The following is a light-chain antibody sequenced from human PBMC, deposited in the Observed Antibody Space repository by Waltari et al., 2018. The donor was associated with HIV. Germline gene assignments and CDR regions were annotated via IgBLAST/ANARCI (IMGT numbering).Light chain of an antibody. V-gene: IGKV3-15*01. CDR1: QSVSTN. CDR3: QQYNNWPPNT. CDR2: GAS. Sequence: VMTQSPATLSVSPGVRATLSCRASQSVSTNLAWYQQKPGQAPRLLIYGASTRATGLPARFSGSGSGTEFILTISSLQSEDFAVYYCQQYNNWPPNTFGQGTKLEIK. J-gene: IGKJ2*01.